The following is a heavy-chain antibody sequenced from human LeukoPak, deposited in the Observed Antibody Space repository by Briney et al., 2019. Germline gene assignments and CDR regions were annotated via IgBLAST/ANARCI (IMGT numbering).Heavy chain of an antibody. CDR3: ARTYSSSPIDAFDI. Sequence: ASVKVSCKASGYTFTGYYMHWVRQAPGQGLEWMGWINPNSGGTNYAQKFQGRVTMTRDTSISTAYMELSRLRSDDTAVYYCARTYSSSPIDAFDIWGQGTMVTVSS. V-gene: IGHV1-2*02. CDR2: INPNSGGT. D-gene: IGHD6-13*01. CDR1: GYTFTGYY. J-gene: IGHJ3*02.